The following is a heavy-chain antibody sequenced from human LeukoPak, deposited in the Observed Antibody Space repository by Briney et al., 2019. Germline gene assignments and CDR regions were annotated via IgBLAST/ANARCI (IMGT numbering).Heavy chain of an antibody. CDR1: GYIFTNYW. CDR3: ARPEYHSSGYLFDY. CDR2: IYPGDSDT. J-gene: IGHJ4*02. V-gene: IGHV5-51*01. D-gene: IGHD3-22*01. Sequence: GESLKISCKCSGYIFTNYWIGWVRQLPGKGLEWMEIIYPGDSDTRYSPSFQGQVTISADKSISTAYLQWSSRKASDTAMYYCARPEYHSSGYLFDYWGQGTLVTVSS.